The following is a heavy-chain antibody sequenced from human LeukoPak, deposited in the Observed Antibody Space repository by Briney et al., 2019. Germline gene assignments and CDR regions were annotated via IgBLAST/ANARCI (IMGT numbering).Heavy chain of an antibody. CDR2: INPNSGGT. V-gene: IGHV1-2*02. CDR3: ARVFKLRYFDWLPSRDAFDI. D-gene: IGHD3-9*01. J-gene: IGHJ3*02. CDR1: GYTFTGYY. Sequence: ASVKVSCKASGYTFTGYYMHWVRQAPGQGLEWMGWINPNSGGTNYAQKFQGRVTMTRDTSISTAYMELSRLRSDDTAVYYCARVFKLRYFDWLPSRDAFDIWGQGTMVTVSS.